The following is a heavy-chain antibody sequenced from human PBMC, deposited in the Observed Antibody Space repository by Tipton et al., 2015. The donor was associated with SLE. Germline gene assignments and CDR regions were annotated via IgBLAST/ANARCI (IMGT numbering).Heavy chain of an antibody. Sequence: TLSLTCAVSGGSISSSNWWSWVRQPPGKGLEWIGEIYHSGSTNYNPSLKSRVTISVDTSKNQFSLKLSSVSAADTAVYYCAGLQQLVGFDPWGQGTLVTVSS. D-gene: IGHD6-13*01. CDR2: IYHSGST. CDR3: AGLQQLVGFDP. V-gene: IGHV4-4*02. J-gene: IGHJ5*02. CDR1: GGSISSSNW.